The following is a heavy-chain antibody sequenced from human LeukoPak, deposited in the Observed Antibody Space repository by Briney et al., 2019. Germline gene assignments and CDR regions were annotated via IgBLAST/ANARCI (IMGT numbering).Heavy chain of an antibody. V-gene: IGHV3-30-3*01. D-gene: IGHD3-22*01. Sequence: GGSLTLSCAASGFTFSSYAMHWVRQAPGKGLEWVAVISYDGSNKYYADSVKGRFTISRDNSKNTLYLQMNSLRAGDTSVYYCARGTSYYDISGYYEEHYWGQGTLVTVSS. CDR1: GFTFSSYA. CDR3: ARGTSYYDISGYYEEHY. J-gene: IGHJ4*02. CDR2: ISYDGSNK.